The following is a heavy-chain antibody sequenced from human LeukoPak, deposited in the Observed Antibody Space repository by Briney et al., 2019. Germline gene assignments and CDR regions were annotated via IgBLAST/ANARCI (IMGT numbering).Heavy chain of an antibody. J-gene: IGHJ4*02. CDR3: ARSLYYYDSSGYSYYFDY. D-gene: IGHD3-22*01. CDR2: IYYSGST. CDR1: GGSISSGDYY. V-gene: IGHV4-30-4*01. Sequence: PSETLSLTCTVSGGSISSGDYYWSWIRQPPGKGLEWIGYIYYSGSTYYNPSLKSRVTISVDTSKNQFSLKLSSVTAADTAVYYCARSLYYYDSSGYSYYFDYWGQGTLVTVSS.